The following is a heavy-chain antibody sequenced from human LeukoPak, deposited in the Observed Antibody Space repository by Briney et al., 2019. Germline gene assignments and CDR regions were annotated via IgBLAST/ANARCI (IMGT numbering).Heavy chain of an antibody. V-gene: IGHV3-7*01. J-gene: IGHJ4*02. CDR3: ARPENVLLWFGEFDY. CDR2: IKQDGSEK. CDR1: GFTFSSYW. D-gene: IGHD3-10*01. Sequence: GGSLRLSCAASGFTFSSYWMSWVRQAPGKGLEWVANIKQDGSEKYYVDSVKGRFTISRDNAKNSLYLQTNSLRAEDTAVYYCARPENVLLWFGEFDYWGQGTLVTVSS.